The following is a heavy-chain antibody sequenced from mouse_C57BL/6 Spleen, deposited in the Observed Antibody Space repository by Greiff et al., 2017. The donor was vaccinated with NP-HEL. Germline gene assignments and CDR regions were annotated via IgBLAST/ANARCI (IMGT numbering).Heavy chain of an antibody. Sequence: EVKLVESGGGLVQPGGSLKLSCAASGFTFSDYYMYWVRQTPEKRLEWVAYISNGGGSTYYPDTVKGRFTISRDNAKNTLYLQMSLLKSEDTAMYSCARHRSSYAMDYWGQGTSVTVSS. CDR3: ARHRSSYAMDY. V-gene: IGHV5-12*01. CDR1: GFTFSDYY. CDR2: ISNGGGST. D-gene: IGHD1-1*01. J-gene: IGHJ4*01.